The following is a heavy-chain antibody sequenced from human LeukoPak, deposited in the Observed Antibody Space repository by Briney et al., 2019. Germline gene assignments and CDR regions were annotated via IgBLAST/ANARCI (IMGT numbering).Heavy chain of an antibody. Sequence: GASVKVSCKASGYTFTSYGISWVRQAPGQGLEWMGWTSAYNGNTNYAQKLQGRVTMTTDTSTSTAYMELRSLRSDDTAVYYCARLLPYSSSPRVGSYYYYYMDVWGKGTTVTVSS. CDR3: ARLLPYSSSPRVGSYYYYYMDV. J-gene: IGHJ6*03. CDR1: GYTFTSYG. D-gene: IGHD6-6*01. V-gene: IGHV1-18*01. CDR2: TSAYNGNT.